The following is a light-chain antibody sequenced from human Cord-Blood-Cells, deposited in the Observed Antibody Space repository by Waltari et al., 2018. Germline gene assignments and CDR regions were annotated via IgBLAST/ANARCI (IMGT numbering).Light chain of an antibody. J-gene: IGKJ2*01. Sequence: EIMLPPSSATLSLSPRERATLSCSASQSVSSSLARYKQKPGQPPRLLIYDAANRATGIPARFSGSGSGTDFTLTISSLEHEDFAVYYCQQRSNWPQITFGQGTKLEIK. CDR2: DAA. CDR3: QQRSNWPQIT. V-gene: IGKV3-11*01. CDR1: QSVSSS.